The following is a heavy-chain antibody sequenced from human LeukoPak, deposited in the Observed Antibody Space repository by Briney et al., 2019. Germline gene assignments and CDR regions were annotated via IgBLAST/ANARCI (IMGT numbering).Heavy chain of an antibody. J-gene: IGHJ6*03. V-gene: IGHV4-39*01. CDR1: WPISRSRWD. CDR2: IYKGGST. D-gene: IGHD5-24*01. CDR3: ASPKDEYYYFMDV. Sequence: SEALAPHWHGLGWPISRSRWDWGLGRQPPGKGAEGIGSIYKGGSTYYNPSLKGRVTISVDTSKNQFSLKLDSVTVADTAVYYCASPKDEYYYFMDVWGKGTTVTVSS.